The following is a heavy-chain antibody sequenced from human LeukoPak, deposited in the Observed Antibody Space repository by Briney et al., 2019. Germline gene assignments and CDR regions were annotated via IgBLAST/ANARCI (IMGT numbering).Heavy chain of an antibody. CDR2: IIGGAGST. CDR1: GFTFSSYD. V-gene: IGHV3-23*01. J-gene: IGHJ4*02. CDR3: AHGTMYQLDS. D-gene: IGHD2-2*01. Sequence: GGSLRLSCAASGFTFSSYDMSWVRQAPGKGLEWVSGIIGGAGSTYYADSVGGRFTISGDNSKNTLYLQMNSLRADDTAVYYCAHGTMYQLDSWGQGTLVTVSS.